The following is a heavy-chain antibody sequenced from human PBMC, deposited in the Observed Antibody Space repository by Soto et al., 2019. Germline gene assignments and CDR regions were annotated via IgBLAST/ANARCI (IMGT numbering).Heavy chain of an antibody. V-gene: IGHV4-38-2*01. D-gene: IGHD6-6*01. J-gene: IGHJ5*02. CDR3: ARAGHSSSSEGANWFDP. CDR1: GDSISNGYH. Sequence: LSLTCAVSGDSISNGYHWAWVRQPPGKGLEWVASIYHTGTTYYNPSLTSRVTISVDTSKNQFSLKLRSVTAADSAVYYCARAGHSSSSEGANWFDPWGQGTLVTVSS. CDR2: IYHTGTT.